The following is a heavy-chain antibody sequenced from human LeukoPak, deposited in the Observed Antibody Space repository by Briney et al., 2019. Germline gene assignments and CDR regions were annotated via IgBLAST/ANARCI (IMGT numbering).Heavy chain of an antibody. CDR1: GLTFSSYG. CDR3: ARATSDNILTGYYSP. V-gene: IGHV3-30*02. J-gene: IGHJ5*02. Sequence: GGSLRLSCAASGLTFSSYGIHWVRKAPGKGLEWVAFIRYDGSNKYYADSVKGRFTISRDNSKNTLYLQMNSLRAEDTAVYYCARATSDNILTGYYSPWGQGTLVTVSS. CDR2: IRYDGSNK. D-gene: IGHD3-9*01.